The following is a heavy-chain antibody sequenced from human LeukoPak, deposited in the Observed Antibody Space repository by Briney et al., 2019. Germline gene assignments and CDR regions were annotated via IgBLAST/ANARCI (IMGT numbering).Heavy chain of an antibody. J-gene: IGHJ4*02. D-gene: IGHD3-9*01. CDR3: ARYWLSYFDY. CDR2: ISAGNGNT. CDR1: GYTFTSYA. Sequence: ASVKVSCKASGYTFTSYAIHWVRQAPGQRLEWMGWISAGNGNTKYSQNFQGRVTFISNTSATTAFMELSSLRSEDAAVYYCARYWLSYFDYWGQGTLVTVSS. V-gene: IGHV1-3*01.